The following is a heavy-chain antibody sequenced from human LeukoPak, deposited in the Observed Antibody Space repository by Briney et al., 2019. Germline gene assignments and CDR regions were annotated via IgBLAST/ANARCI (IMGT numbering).Heavy chain of an antibody. CDR1: GFTFSNYA. D-gene: IGHD2-2*01. CDR2: ISSNGDST. CDR3: ARGYCSSTSCYHDYYSMDV. Sequence: GGSLRLSCSASGFTFSNYALHWVRQAPGKGLEYVSGISSNGDSTYYADSVRGRFTISRDNSKNTLYLQMNSLRDEDTAVYYCARGYCSSTSCYHDYYSMDVWGQGTTVTVSS. J-gene: IGHJ6*02. V-gene: IGHV3-64*04.